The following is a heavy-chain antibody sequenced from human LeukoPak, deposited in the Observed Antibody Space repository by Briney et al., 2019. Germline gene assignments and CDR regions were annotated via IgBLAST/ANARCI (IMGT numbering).Heavy chain of an antibody. CDR1: GLTFSNYW. Sequence: GGSLRLSCAASGLTFSNYWMHWVRQVPGEGLVWVSRINPDGSSTNYADSVKGRFTISRDNAKNTLDLQMNSLRAEDTAVYYCARSAYLVNTGFYYDYWGQGTLVTVSS. CDR3: ARSAYLVNTGFYYDY. D-gene: IGHD2-8*02. CDR2: INPDGSST. V-gene: IGHV3-74*01. J-gene: IGHJ4*02.